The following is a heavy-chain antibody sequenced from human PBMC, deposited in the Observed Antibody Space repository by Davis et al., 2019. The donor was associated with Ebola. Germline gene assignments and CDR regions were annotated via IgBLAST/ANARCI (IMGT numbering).Heavy chain of an antibody. J-gene: IGHJ6*02. D-gene: IGHD3-3*01. CDR1: GFTFDDYA. CDR2: ISWNSGSI. V-gene: IGHV3-9*01. CDR3: AKERRAEGLFSYFYYGMDV. Sequence: SLKISCAASGFTFDDYAMHWVRQAPGKGLEWVSGISWNSGSIGYADSVKGRFTISRDNAKNSLYLQMNSLRAEDTALYYCAKERRAEGLFSYFYYGMDVWGQGSMVTVSS.